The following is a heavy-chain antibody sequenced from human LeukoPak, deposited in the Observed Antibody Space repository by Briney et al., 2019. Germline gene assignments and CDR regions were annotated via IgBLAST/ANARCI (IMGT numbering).Heavy chain of an antibody. V-gene: IGHV4-38-2*01. CDR1: GYSISSGYY. Sequence: SETLSLTCAVSGYSISSGYYWGWIRQPPGKGLEWIGSIYHSGSTYYNPPLKSLVTISVDTSKNQFSLKLSSVTAADTAVYYCARHFGLNWFDPWGQGTLVTVSS. CDR2: IYHSGST. J-gene: IGHJ5*02. CDR3: ARHFGLNWFDP. D-gene: IGHD3/OR15-3a*01.